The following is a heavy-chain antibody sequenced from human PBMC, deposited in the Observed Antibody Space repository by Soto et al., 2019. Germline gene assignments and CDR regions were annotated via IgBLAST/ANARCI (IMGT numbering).Heavy chain of an antibody. CDR1: GFTFSTYA. Sequence: EVQLLESGGGLVQPGGSLRLSCAASGFTFSTYAMSWVRQAPGKGLEWVATIRGSGGNTHYADSVKGRFTTSRDNSENTVYLKMNSLRAEDTAVYYCARVKAQIISSGWYGGDDIWGNGTMVTVSS. CDR3: ARVKAQIISSGWYGGDDI. V-gene: IGHV3-23*01. D-gene: IGHD6-19*01. J-gene: IGHJ3*02. CDR2: IRGSGGNT.